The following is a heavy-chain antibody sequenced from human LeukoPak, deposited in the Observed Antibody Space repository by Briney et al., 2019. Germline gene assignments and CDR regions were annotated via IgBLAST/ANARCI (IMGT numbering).Heavy chain of an antibody. CDR1: GGSFSGYY. CDR2: INHSGST. CDR3: ARTPPWILNYYFDY. Sequence: SETLSLTCAVYGGSFSGYYWSWIRQPPGKGLEWIGEINHSGSTNYNPSLKSRVTISVDTSKNQFSLKLSSVTAAGTAVYYCARTPPWILNYYFDYWGQGTLVTVSS. D-gene: IGHD1-20*01. V-gene: IGHV4-34*01. J-gene: IGHJ4*02.